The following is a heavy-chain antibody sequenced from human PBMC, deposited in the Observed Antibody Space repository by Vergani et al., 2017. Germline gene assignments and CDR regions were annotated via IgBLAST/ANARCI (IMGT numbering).Heavy chain of an antibody. J-gene: IGHJ4*02. Sequence: QVQLQESGPGLVKPSQTLSLTCSVSGDSISSGVYYWNWIRQHPGKGLEWIGSIYHSGSTYYNPSLKSRVTISLDTSKNQFSLKLSSVTAADTAVYYCARSLTSLTMLLGWGQGTLVTVSS. V-gene: IGHV4-38-2*02. CDR3: ARSLTSLTMLLG. CDR2: IYHSGST. CDR1: GDSISSGVYY. D-gene: IGHD2-8*01.